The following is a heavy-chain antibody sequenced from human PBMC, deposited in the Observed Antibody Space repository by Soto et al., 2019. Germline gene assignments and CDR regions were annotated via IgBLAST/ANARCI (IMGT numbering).Heavy chain of an antibody. CDR1: GFTFSSYG. CDR3: ARDQTEYCSGGSCYWFDP. V-gene: IGHV3-33*01. D-gene: IGHD2-15*01. Sequence: QVQLVESGGGVVQPGRSLRLSCAASGFTFSSYGMHWVRQAPGKGLEWVAVIWYDGSKKYYADSVKGRFTISRDNSKNTLYLQMNSLRAEDTAVYYCARDQTEYCSGGSCYWFDPWGQGTLVTVSS. CDR2: IWYDGSKK. J-gene: IGHJ5*02.